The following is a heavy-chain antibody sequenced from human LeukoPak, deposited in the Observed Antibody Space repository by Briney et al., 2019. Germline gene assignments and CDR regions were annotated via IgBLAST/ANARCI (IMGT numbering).Heavy chain of an antibody. D-gene: IGHD5-18*01. J-gene: IGHJ6*03. Sequence: SVKVSCKASGGTFSSYAISWVRQAPGQGLEWMGGIIPIFGTTNYAQKFQGRVMITADESTSTAYMKLSSLRSEDTAVYYCAVSGQGYTYGRREPLYSYYYMDVWGKGTTVTVSS. V-gene: IGHV1-69*13. CDR1: GGTFSSYA. CDR2: IIPIFGTT. CDR3: AVSGQGYTYGRREPLYSYYYMDV.